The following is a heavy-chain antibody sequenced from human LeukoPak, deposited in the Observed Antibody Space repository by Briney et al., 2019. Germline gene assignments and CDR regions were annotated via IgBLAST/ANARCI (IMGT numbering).Heavy chain of an antibody. CDR2: ISSSGSTI. J-gene: IGHJ3*02. Sequence: PGGSLRLSCAASGFTFSDYYMSWIRQAPGKGLEWVSYISSSGSTIYYADSVKGRFTISRDNAKNSLYLQMNSLRAEDTAVYYCARGKPSYYYDSSAYFYNGAFDIWGQGTMVTVSS. V-gene: IGHV3-11*04. CDR1: GFTFSDYY. CDR3: ARGKPSYYYDSSAYFYNGAFDI. D-gene: IGHD3-22*01.